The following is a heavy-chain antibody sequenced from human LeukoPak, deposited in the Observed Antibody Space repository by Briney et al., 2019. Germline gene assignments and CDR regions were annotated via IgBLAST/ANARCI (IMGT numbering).Heavy chain of an antibody. Sequence: SVKVSCKASGGTFSSYAISWVRQAPGQGLEWMGRIIPIFGTANYAQKFQGRVTITTDESTSTAYMELSSLRSEDTVVYYCARVPYYYDSSGYYYFDYWGQGTLATVSS. J-gene: IGHJ4*02. D-gene: IGHD3-22*01. V-gene: IGHV1-69*05. CDR2: IIPIFGTA. CDR3: ARVPYYYDSSGYYYFDY. CDR1: GGTFSSYA.